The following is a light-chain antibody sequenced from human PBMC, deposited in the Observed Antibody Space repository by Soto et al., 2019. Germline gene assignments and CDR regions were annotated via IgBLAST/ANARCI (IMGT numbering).Light chain of an antibody. J-gene: IGLJ2*01. CDR3: GTWDSSLLTVV. V-gene: IGLV1-51*01. CDR2: DNN. CDR1: SSNIGNNY. Sequence: QAVVTQPPSVSAAPGQKVTISCSGSSSNIGNNYVSWYQQLPGTAPKLLIYDNNKRPSGIPDRFSGSKSGTSATLGITGLQTGDEADYHCGTWDSSLLTVVFGGGTKLTVL.